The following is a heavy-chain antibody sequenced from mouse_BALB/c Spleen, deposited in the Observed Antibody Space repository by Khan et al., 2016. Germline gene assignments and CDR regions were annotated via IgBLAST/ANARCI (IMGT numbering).Heavy chain of an antibody. CDR2: IWGDGST. CDR3: ARTYGHYAMDY. V-gene: IGHV2-6-7*01. D-gene: IGHD1-2*01. J-gene: IGHJ4*01. CDR1: GFSLTGYG. Sequence: VQLLETGPGLVAPSQSLSITCTVSGFSLTGYGVNWVRQPPGKGLEWLGMIWGDGSTDYNSALKSRLSISKDNSKSQVFLKMNSLQTDDTARYYCARTYGHYAMDYWGQGTSVTVSS.